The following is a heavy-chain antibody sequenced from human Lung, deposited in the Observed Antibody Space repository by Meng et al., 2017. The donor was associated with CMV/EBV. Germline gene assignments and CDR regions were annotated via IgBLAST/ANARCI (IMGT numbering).Heavy chain of an antibody. CDR2: INPNNGGT. CDR3: ARKTDTGGWNVPH. J-gene: IGHJ1*01. Sequence: SVXVSXXASGYTFTGYYLYWVRQAPGQGLEWMGWINPNNGGTNYAQRFQGRVTMTRDTSITTVYMELSRLTSDDTAVYYCARKTDTGGWNVPHWGQGTLVTVSS. CDR1: GYTFTGYY. D-gene: IGHD3-16*01. V-gene: IGHV1-2*02.